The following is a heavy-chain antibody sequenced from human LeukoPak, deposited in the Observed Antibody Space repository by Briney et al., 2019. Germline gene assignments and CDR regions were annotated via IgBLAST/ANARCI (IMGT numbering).Heavy chain of an antibody. Sequence: PSETLSLTCAVSGDSISNKYLWRWVRQFPGKGLEYIGEIYRTGRTNYNPSLKSRVTISIDKSENQFSLNLRSVTAADTAVYYCGRHDYGDSSAAFDIWGQGTMVTVSS. CDR2: IYRTGRT. CDR3: GRHDYGDSSAAFDI. J-gene: IGHJ3*02. CDR1: GDSISNKYL. D-gene: IGHD4-17*01. V-gene: IGHV4-4*02.